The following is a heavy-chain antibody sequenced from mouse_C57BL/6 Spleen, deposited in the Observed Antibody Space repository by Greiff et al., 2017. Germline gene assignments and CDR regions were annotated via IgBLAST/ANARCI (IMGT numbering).Heavy chain of an antibody. CDR2: IHPNSGNT. CDR1: GYTFTSYW. J-gene: IGHJ1*03. Sequence: QVQLQQPGAELVKPGASVKLSCKASGYTFTSYWMHWVKQRPGQGLEWIGMIHPNSGNTNYNEKFKGKATLTVDKSSSTAYMQLSSLTSEDSAVYYCAIYYCGSSYRGYFDVWGTGTTVTVSS. CDR3: AIYYCGSSYRGYFDV. D-gene: IGHD1-1*01. V-gene: IGHV1-64*01.